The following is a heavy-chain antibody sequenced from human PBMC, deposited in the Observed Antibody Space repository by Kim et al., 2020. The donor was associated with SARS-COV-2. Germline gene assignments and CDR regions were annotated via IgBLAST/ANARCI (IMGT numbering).Heavy chain of an antibody. CDR2: IDPSDSYT. Sequence: GASLQISCNGSGYRFTSYWISLVRQMPGKGLELLGRIDPSDSYTNYSPSFQGHVTISADKSISTAYLQWSSLKASDTAMYYCARSTLPYGDLGYWGQGTLVTVSS. CDR1: GYRFTSYW. V-gene: IGHV5-10-1*01. D-gene: IGHD4-17*01. J-gene: IGHJ4*02. CDR3: ARSTLPYGDLGY.